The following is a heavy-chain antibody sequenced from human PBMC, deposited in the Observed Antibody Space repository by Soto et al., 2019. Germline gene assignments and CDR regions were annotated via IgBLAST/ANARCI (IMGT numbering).Heavy chain of an antibody. CDR3: ARPIQYYFDTSAQSAWFDP. CDR2: IIPIFSTP. D-gene: IGHD3-22*01. Sequence: ASVKVSCKTSGCTFGSYAISWVRQAPGQGLEWMGGIIPIFSTPNYAQKFQGRVTITADESASTAYMELSSLRSEDTAVYYCARPIQYYFDTSAQSAWFDPWGQGTLVTVSS. CDR1: GCTFGSYA. V-gene: IGHV1-69*13. J-gene: IGHJ5*02.